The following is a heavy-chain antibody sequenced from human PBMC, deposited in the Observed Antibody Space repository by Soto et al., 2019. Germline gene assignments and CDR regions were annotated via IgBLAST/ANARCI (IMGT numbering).Heavy chain of an antibody. D-gene: IGHD3-22*01. Sequence: GGSLRLSCAASGFTFSSYAMSCVRQAPGKGLEWVSAISGSGGSTYYADSVKGRFTISRDNSKNTLYLQMNSLRAEDTAVYYCAKGAPDYYDSSGYYYFDYWGQGTLVTVSS. CDR2: ISGSGGST. CDR3: AKGAPDYYDSSGYYYFDY. CDR1: GFTFSSYA. J-gene: IGHJ4*02. V-gene: IGHV3-23*01.